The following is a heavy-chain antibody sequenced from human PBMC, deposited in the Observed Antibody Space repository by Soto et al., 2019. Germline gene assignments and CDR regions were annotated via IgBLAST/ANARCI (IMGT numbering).Heavy chain of an antibody. J-gene: IGHJ4*02. Sequence: QVQLVESGGGVVQPGRSLRLSCAASGFTFSSYAMHWVRQAPGKGLEWVAVISYDGSNKYYADSVKGRFTISRDNSKNTLYLQMNSLRAEDTAVYYCARDTSGGVDYWGQGTLVTVSS. CDR1: GFTFSSYA. V-gene: IGHV3-30-3*01. CDR2: ISYDGSNK. CDR3: ARDTSGGVDY. D-gene: IGHD3-10*01.